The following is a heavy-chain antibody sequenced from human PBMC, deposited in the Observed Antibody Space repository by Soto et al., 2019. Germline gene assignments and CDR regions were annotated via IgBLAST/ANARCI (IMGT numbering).Heavy chain of an antibody. Sequence: ASVKVSCKASGYTFTSYYMHWVRQAPGQGLKWMGIINPSGGSTSYAQKFQGRVTMTRDTSTSTVYMELSSLRSEDTAVYYCARERRITMGISGMDVWGQGTTVTVSS. V-gene: IGHV1-46*01. CDR3: ARERRITMGISGMDV. CDR2: INPSGGST. CDR1: GYTFTSYY. J-gene: IGHJ6*02. D-gene: IGHD3-10*01.